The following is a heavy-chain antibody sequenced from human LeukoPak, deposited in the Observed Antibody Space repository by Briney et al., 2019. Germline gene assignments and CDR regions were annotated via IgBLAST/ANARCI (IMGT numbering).Heavy chain of an antibody. V-gene: IGHV1-18*01. CDR2: ISAYNGNT. CDR3: AREVDTAMVSWFDP. J-gene: IGHJ5*02. Sequence: ASVKVSCKASGYTFTSYGISWVRQAPGQGLEWVGWISAYNGNTNYAQKLQGRVTMTTDTSTSTAYMELRSLRSDDTAVYYCAREVDTAMVSWFDPWGQGTLVTVSS. D-gene: IGHD5-18*01. CDR1: GYTFTSYG.